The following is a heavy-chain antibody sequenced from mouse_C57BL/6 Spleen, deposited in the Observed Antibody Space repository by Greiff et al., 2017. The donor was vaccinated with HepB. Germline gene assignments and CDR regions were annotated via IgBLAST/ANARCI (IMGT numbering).Heavy chain of an antibody. J-gene: IGHJ4*01. D-gene: IGHD3-2*02. CDR1: GYAFSSSW. V-gene: IGHV1-82*01. CDR3: ARSETAQDAMDY. Sequence: QVQLQQSGPELVKPGASVKISCKASGYAFSSSWMNWVKQRPGKGLEWIGRIYPGDGDTNYNGKFKGKATLTADKSSSTAYMQLSSLTSEDSAVYLCARSETAQDAMDYWGQGTSVTVSS. CDR2: IYPGDGDT.